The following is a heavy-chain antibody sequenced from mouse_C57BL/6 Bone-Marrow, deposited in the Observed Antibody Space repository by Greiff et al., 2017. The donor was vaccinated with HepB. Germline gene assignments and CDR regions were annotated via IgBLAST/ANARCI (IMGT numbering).Heavy chain of an antibody. V-gene: IGHV1-31*01. CDR2: IYPYNGVS. CDR1: GYSFTGYY. D-gene: IGHD1-1*01. J-gene: IGHJ2*01. CDR3: ARGGITTVVESPLDY. Sequence: EVQRVESGPELVKPGASVKISCKASGYSFTGYYMHWVKQSHGNILDWIGYIYPYNGVSSYNQKFKGKATLTVDKSSSTAYMELRSLTSEDSAVYYCARGGITTVVESPLDYWGQGTTLTVSS.